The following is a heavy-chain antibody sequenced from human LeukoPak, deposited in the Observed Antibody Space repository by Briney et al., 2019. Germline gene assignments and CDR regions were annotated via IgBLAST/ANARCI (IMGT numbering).Heavy chain of an antibody. Sequence: ASVKVSCKASGGTFSSYAISWVRQAPGQGLEWMGWISAYNGNTNYAQKLQGRVTMTTDTSTSTAYMELRSLRSDDTAVYYCARASPVVPAAKANYWGQGTLVTVSS. J-gene: IGHJ4*02. CDR2: ISAYNGNT. D-gene: IGHD2-2*01. V-gene: IGHV1-18*01. CDR1: GGTFSSYA. CDR3: ARASPVVPAAKANY.